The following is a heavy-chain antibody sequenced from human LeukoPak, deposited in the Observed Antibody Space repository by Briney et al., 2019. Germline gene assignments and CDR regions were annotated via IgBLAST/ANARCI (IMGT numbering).Heavy chain of an antibody. V-gene: IGHV3-48*04. Sequence: PGGSLRLSCAASGFIFSSYSMNWVRQAPGKGLEWVSYISSSSSSTIYYADSVKGRFTISRDNAKNSLYLQMNSLRAEDTAVYYCARVLHKRSYDSSTYYGYWGQGILVTVSS. CDR3: ARVLHKRSYDSSTYYGY. D-gene: IGHD3-22*01. CDR1: GFIFSSYS. CDR2: ISSSSSSTI. J-gene: IGHJ4*02.